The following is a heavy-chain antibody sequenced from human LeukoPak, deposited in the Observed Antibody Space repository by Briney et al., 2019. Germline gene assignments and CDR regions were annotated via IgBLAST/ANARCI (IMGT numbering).Heavy chain of an antibody. CDR1: AFTFSSFG. CDR3: AAQPLLLWFGELEGDAFDI. V-gene: IGHV3-30*02. D-gene: IGHD3-10*01. J-gene: IGHJ3*02. CDR2: IRSDGSTK. Sequence: GGSLRLSCAASAFTFSSFGMHWVRQAPGKGLEWVSFIRSDGSTKYYADSVKGRFTLSRDNSKNTLYLQMNSLRAEDTAVYYCAAQPLLLWFGELEGDAFDIWGQGTMVTVSS.